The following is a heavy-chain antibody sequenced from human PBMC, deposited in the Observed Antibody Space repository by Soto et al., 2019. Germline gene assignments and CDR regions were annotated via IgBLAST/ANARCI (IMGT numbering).Heavy chain of an antibody. J-gene: IGHJ4*02. V-gene: IGHV4-59*01. CDR1: GGSISSYY. D-gene: IGHD4-17*01. Sequence: PSETLSLTCTVSGGSISSYYWSWIRQPPGKGLEWIGYIYYSGSTNYNPSLKSRVTISVDTSKNQFSLKLSSVTAADTAVYYCARDRDDYGAHIFDYWGQGTLVTVSS. CDR2: IYYSGST. CDR3: ARDRDDYGAHIFDY.